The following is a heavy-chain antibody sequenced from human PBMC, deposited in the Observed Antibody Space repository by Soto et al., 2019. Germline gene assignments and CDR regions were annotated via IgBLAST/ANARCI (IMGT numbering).Heavy chain of an antibody. CDR3: ARDQPGYSYGYGLGY. CDR2: IFSGGST. J-gene: IGHJ4*02. V-gene: IGHV3-66*01. D-gene: IGHD5-18*01. Sequence: GGSLRLSCAASGFTVSRNYMSWVRQAPGKGLEWVSVIFSGGSTYYADSVKGRFTISRDNSKNTLYLQMSSLRAEDTAVYYCARDQPGYSYGYGLGYWGQGTLVTVSS. CDR1: GFTVSRNY.